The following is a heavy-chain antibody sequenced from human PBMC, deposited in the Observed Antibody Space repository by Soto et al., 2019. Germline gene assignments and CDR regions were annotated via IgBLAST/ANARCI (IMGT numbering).Heavy chain of an antibody. J-gene: IGHJ5*02. CDR1: GGSISSGGYY. D-gene: IGHD3-10*01. Sequence: SETLSLTCTVSGGSISSGGYYWSWIRQHPGKGLEWIGYIYYSGSTYYNPSLKSRVTISVDTSKNQFSLKLSSVTAADTAVYYCARDKEYYYYGSGSQGWFDPWGQGTLVTVSS. CDR2: IYYSGST. CDR3: ARDKEYYYYGSGSQGWFDP. V-gene: IGHV4-31*03.